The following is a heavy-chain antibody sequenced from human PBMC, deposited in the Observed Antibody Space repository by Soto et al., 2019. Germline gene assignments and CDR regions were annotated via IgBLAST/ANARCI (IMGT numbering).Heavy chain of an antibody. CDR2: IYYSGST. V-gene: IGHV4-59*01. D-gene: IGHD1-7*01. CDR1: GCSISSYY. J-gene: IGHJ4*02. CDR3: ARGLTGTMDY. Sequence: PSETLSLTCTVSGCSISSYYWSWIRQPPGKGLEWIGYIYYSGSTNYNPSLKSRVTISVDTPKNQFSLKLSSVTAPDTALYYCARGLTGTMDYWGQGTLVTVSS.